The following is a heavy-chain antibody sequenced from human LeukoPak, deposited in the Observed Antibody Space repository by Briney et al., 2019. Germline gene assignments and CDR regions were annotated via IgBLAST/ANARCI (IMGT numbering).Heavy chain of an antibody. CDR3: ARAGGYCSGGICYSSDY. Sequence: ASVKVSCKASGGTFSSYAISWVRQAPGQGLEWMGGIIPIFGTANYAQKFQGRVTITADESTSTAYMELSSLRSEDTAVYYCARAGGYCSGGICYSSDYWGQGTLVTVSS. V-gene: IGHV1-69*13. CDR2: IIPIFGTA. J-gene: IGHJ4*02. D-gene: IGHD2-15*01. CDR1: GGTFSSYA.